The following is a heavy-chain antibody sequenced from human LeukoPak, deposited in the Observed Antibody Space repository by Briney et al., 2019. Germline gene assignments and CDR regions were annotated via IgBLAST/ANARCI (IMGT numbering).Heavy chain of an antibody. CDR3: ARDRSPYYDILTGYSYYYYYMDV. D-gene: IGHD3-9*01. V-gene: IGHV4-59*01. CDR2: IYYSGST. Sequence: SETLSLTCTVSGGSISSYYWSWIRQPPGEGLEWIGYIYYSGSTNYNPSLKSRVTISVDTSKNQFSLKLSSVTAADTAVYYCARDRSPYYDILTGYSYYYYYMDVWGKGTTVTVSS. CDR1: GGSISSYY. J-gene: IGHJ6*03.